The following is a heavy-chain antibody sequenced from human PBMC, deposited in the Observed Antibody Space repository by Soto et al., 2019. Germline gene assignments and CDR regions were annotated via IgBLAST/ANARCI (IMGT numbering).Heavy chain of an antibody. J-gene: IGHJ4*02. Sequence: QVQLVQSGAEVRKPGASVKVSCKASGYTFSDYYIHWVRQAPGQGLEWMGWINPNSGGTKYAPKFQGGVTMTRDTSITTAYMELGRLRSGDTAVYYWAREPATAKPEGVDFWGQGTLVTVSS. CDR1: GYTFSDYY. D-gene: IGHD1-1*01. CDR3: AREPATAKPEGVDF. CDR2: INPNSGGT. V-gene: IGHV1-2*02.